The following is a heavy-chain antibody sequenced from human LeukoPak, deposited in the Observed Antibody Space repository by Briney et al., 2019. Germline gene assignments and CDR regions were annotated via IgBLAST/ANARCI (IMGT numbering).Heavy chain of an antibody. V-gene: IGHV3-30-3*01. CDR3: ARGHYGDPFDY. D-gene: IGHD4-17*01. CDR1: GFTFSSYA. J-gene: IGHJ4*02. Sequence: RSLRLSCAASGFTFSSYAMHWVRQAPGKGLEWVAVISYDGSNKYYADSVKGRFTISRDNSKNTLYLQMNSLRAEDTAVYYCARGHYGDPFDYWGQGTLVTVSS. CDR2: ISYDGSNK.